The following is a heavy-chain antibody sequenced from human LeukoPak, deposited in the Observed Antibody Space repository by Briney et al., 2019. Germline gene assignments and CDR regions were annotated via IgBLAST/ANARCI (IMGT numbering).Heavy chain of an antibody. Sequence: SETLSLTCSVSGGSMTNLYWTWIRQPPGKGPEWIGDIYDSGSTRYNTSLESRVTISVDTSKNQFSLKLSSVTAADTAVYYCAKGGNTNFYYGDVWGQGTTVTVSS. CDR1: GGSMTNLY. D-gene: IGHD2/OR15-2a*01. CDR3: AKGGNTNFYYGDV. J-gene: IGHJ6*02. CDR2: IYDSGST. V-gene: IGHV4-59*01.